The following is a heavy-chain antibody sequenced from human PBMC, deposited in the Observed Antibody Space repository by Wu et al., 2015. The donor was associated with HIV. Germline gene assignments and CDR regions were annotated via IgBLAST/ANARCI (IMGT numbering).Heavy chain of an antibody. CDR2: INPLFGTT. CDR3: ARDLFKPRIAAAGTYYYYGMDV. Sequence: QVHLVQFGGEVKKPGSSVKVTCKASGDGFTSYAVSWVRQAPGQGLEWMGGINPLFGTTKFAQKFQGRLTITTDELRTTAYMELSSLKSEDTAVYYCARDLFKPRIAAAGTYYYYGMDVWGQGTTVTVSS. V-gene: IGHV1-69*05. J-gene: IGHJ6*02. CDR1: GDGFTSYA. D-gene: IGHD6-13*01.